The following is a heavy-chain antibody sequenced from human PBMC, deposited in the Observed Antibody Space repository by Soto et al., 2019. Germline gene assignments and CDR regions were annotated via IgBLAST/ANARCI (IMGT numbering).Heavy chain of an antibody. Sequence: QVQLVQSGAEAKKSGASVKVSCKAVAYTFTSYGISWVRQAPGQGLEWMGWISAYNGKTKYAQKFQGRVTMTTDTSTSTAYMELGSLRSDDTAVYYCGRDITDSGSGSYFHFDYWGHGTLVTVSS. CDR1: AYTFTSYG. CDR3: GRDITDSGSGSYFHFDY. D-gene: IGHD3-10*01. V-gene: IGHV1-18*01. CDR2: ISAYNGKT. J-gene: IGHJ4*01.